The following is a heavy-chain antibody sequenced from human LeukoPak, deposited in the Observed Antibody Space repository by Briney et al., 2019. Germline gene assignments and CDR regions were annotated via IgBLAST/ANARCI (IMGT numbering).Heavy chain of an antibody. CDR3: TKSDWFDP. CDR2: NKYDGSES. CDR1: GFTLSGHW. Sequence: GGSLRLSCAASGFTLSGHWMHWFRQPPGKGLAWVSRNKYDGSESYYADSVKGRFTISRDNAKNTLYLQMNSLRVEDTAVYYCTKSDWFDPWGQGTLVTVSS. V-gene: IGHV3-74*01. J-gene: IGHJ5*02.